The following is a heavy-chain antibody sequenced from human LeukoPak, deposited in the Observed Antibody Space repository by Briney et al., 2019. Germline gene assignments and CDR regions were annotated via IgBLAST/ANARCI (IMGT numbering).Heavy chain of an antibody. CDR3: ARDHYYDSSGYYSGDAFDI. D-gene: IGHD3-22*01. CDR1: GYTFINYT. V-gene: IGHV1-18*01. CDR2: IRAYNGNT. Sequence: ASVKVSCKASGYTFINYTISWVRQAPGQGLEWMGWIRAYNGNTNHAQKLQGRVTMTTDTSTTTAYMELRSLRSDDAAVYYCARDHYYDSSGYYSGDAFDIWGQGTMVTVSS. J-gene: IGHJ3*02.